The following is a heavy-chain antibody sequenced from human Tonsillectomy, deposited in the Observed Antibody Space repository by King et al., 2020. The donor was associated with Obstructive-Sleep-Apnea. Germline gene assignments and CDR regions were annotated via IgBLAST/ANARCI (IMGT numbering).Heavy chain of an antibody. Sequence: QLQESGPGLVKPSETLSLTCTVSGYSITSGYYWGWIRQPPGKGLEWIGSIYHSGSTDYNPSLKGRVTISVDTSKNQFSLNLSSVTYADTAVFFCARERVVQLGRRDTFDMWGQGTMVTGSS. CDR3: ARERVVQLGRRDTFDM. CDR1: GYSITSGYY. J-gene: IGHJ3*02. V-gene: IGHV4-38-2*02. D-gene: IGHD5-18*01. CDR2: IYHSGST.